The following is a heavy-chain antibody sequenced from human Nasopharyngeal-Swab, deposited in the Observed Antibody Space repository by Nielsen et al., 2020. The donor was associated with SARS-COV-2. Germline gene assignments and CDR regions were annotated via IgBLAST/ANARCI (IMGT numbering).Heavy chain of an antibody. CDR3: ARGTVITIFGVVETNWFDP. D-gene: IGHD3-3*01. CDR1: GYSISSGYY. V-gene: IGHV4-38-2*02. Sequence: SETLSLTCTVSGYSISSGYYWGWIRQPPGKGLEWIGSIYYSGSTYYNPSLKSRVTISVDTSKNQFSLKLSSVTAADTAVYYCARGTVITIFGVVETNWFDPWGQGTLVTVSS. CDR2: IYYSGST. J-gene: IGHJ5*02.